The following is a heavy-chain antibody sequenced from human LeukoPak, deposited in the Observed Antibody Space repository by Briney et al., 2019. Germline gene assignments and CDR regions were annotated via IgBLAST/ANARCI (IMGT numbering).Heavy chain of an antibody. CDR3: ARDGSRNKRDDAFDI. D-gene: IGHD1-26*01. J-gene: IGHJ3*02. V-gene: IGHV3-30-3*01. CDR2: ISYDGSNK. Sequence: GRSLRLSCAASGFTFSSYAMHWVRQAPGKGLEWVVVISYDGSNKYYADSVKGRFTISRDSSKNTLYLQMNSLRAEDTAVYYCARDGSRNKRDDAFDIWGQGTMVTVSS. CDR1: GFTFSSYA.